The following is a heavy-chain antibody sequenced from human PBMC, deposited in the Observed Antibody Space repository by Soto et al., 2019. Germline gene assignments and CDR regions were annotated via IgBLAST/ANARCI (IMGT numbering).Heavy chain of an antibody. J-gene: IGHJ6*02. CDR1: GFTFSSYS. CDR2: ISSSSSYI. D-gene: IGHD1-26*01. Sequence: GGSLRLSCAASGFTFSSYSMNWVRQAPGKGLEWVSSISSSSSYIYYADSVKGRFTISRDNAKNSLYLRMNSLRAEDTAVYYCARDYSVSYYGYYYYGMDVWGQGTTVTVSS. CDR3: ARDYSVSYYGYYYYGMDV. V-gene: IGHV3-21*01.